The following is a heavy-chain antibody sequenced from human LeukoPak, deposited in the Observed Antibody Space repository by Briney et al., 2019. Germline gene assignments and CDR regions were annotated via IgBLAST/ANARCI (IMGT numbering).Heavy chain of an antibody. CDR1: GFSFGGHN. CDR3: ARDSTYGDFDY. J-gene: IGHJ4*02. V-gene: IGHV3-21*01. CDR2: ISNGGRYL. D-gene: IGHD3-10*01. Sequence: SGGSRRLSCAASGFSFGGHNMSWGRQGPGKGLEWVSSISNGGRYLYYADSVKGRFTISRDNAKNSLYLQMNSLRAEDTAVYHCARDSTYGDFDYWGQGTLVTVSS.